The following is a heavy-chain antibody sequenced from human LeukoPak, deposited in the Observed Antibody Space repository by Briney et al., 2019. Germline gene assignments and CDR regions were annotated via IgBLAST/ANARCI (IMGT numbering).Heavy chain of an antibody. CDR2: IYYSGST. V-gene: IGHV4-59*01. CDR1: GGSISNYY. CDR3: ARDFRGNYGSRGMDV. J-gene: IGHJ6*02. D-gene: IGHD5-24*01. Sequence: SETLSLTCTVSGGSISNYYWTWIRQPPGKGLEWIGYIYYSGSTNYNPSLKSRVTMSIDTSKNQFSLKLSSVTAADTAVYYCARDFRGNYGSRGMDVWGQGTTVTVSS.